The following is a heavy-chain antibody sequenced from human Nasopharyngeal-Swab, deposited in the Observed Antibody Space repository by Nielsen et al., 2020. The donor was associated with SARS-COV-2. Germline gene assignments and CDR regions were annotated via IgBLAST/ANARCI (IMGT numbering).Heavy chain of an antibody. V-gene: IGHV1-8*01. D-gene: IGHD6-13*01. CDR2: MNPNSGNT. J-gene: IGHJ6*03. CDR3: ARRVPPFSSSWYQRYYYYYMDV. Sequence: WVRQAPGQGLEWMGWMNPNSGNTGYAQKFQGRVTMTRNTSISTAYTELSSLRSEDTAVYYCARRVPPFSSSWYQRYYYYYMDVWGKGTTVTVSS.